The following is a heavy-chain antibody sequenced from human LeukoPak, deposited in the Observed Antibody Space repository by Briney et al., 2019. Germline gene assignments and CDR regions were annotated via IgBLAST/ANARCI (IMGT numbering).Heavy chain of an antibody. Sequence: SETLSLTCTVSGDSISSRSYYWGWIRQPPGKGLEWIGSIYYSGSTYYNPSLKSRVTISVNTSKNQFSLKLSSVTAADTAVYYCARGDGEMGWLQLNYYFDYWGQGTLVTVSS. CDR2: IYYSGST. CDR1: GDSISSRSYY. J-gene: IGHJ4*02. D-gene: IGHD5-24*01. V-gene: IGHV4-39*07. CDR3: ARGDGEMGWLQLNYYFDY.